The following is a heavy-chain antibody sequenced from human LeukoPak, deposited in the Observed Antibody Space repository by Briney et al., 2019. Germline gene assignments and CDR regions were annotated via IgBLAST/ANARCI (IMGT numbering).Heavy chain of an antibody. J-gene: IGHJ3*02. CDR3: ARDRDTVKVEAFDI. Sequence: ASVKVSCKASGYTFTDYFMHWVRQAPGQGLEWMGWINPKSGGTNFPQKFQGRVTLTRDTSISTAYMELSRLRSDDTAVYYCARDRDTVKVEAFDIWDQGTMVTVSS. CDR2: INPKSGGT. D-gene: IGHD2-15*01. CDR1: GYTFTDYF. V-gene: IGHV1-2*02.